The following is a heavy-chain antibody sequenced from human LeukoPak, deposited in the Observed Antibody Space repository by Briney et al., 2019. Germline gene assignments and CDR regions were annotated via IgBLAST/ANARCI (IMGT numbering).Heavy chain of an antibody. CDR2: ISSGGNTK. J-gene: IGHJ4*02. Sequence: GGSLTLSCAASGFTFSNHGMHWARQAPGKGLEWVAVISSGGNTKYYSDSVKGRFTISRDNSKNVMSLQMGSLTREDTAVYYCAKEGSANYLSFDHWGQGTLVTVSS. D-gene: IGHD4/OR15-4a*01. CDR3: AKEGSANYLSFDH. CDR1: GFTFSNHG. V-gene: IGHV3-30*18.